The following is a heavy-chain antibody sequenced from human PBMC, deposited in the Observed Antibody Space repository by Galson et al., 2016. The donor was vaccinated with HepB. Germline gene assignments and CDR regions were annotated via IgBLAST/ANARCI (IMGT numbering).Heavy chain of an antibody. D-gene: IGHD3-10*01. CDR1: GFTFSTHW. CDR3: TIKGGGGPYYFDY. Sequence: SLRLSCAASGFTFSTHWVNWVRQAPGKGLEWVANIKEDGSEKYYVDSVKGRFTISRDNAEKSLYLQMNSLRAEDTAIYYCTIKGGGGPYYFDYWGQGTLVTVSS. CDR2: IKEDGSEK. V-gene: IGHV3-7*03. J-gene: IGHJ4*02.